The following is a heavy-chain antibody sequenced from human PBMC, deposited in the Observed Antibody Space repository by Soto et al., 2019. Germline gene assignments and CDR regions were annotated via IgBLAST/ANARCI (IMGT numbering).Heavy chain of an antibody. Sequence: SETLSLTCSVSGVSLTSGTYYWSWIRQHPGKGLEWIGYIFYSGSTDYNPSLKSRVNISVDTSKNQSSLKLSSVTAADTAVYYCASTEDFFDYWGQGTLVTAPQ. CDR2: IFYSGST. CDR1: GVSLTSGTYY. J-gene: IGHJ4*02. CDR3: ASTEDFFDY. V-gene: IGHV4-31*03.